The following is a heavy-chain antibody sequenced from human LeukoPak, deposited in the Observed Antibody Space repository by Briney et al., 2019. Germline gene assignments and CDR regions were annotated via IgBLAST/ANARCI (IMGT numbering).Heavy chain of an antibody. J-gene: IGHJ4*02. CDR3: ARGDNYGQAIDY. CDR1: GFTFTDYY. D-gene: IGHD5-18*01. Sequence: GASVKVSCKASGFTFTDYYMHWVRQAPGQGLEWMGWINPNSGGTIYAQNFQGRVTMTRDTSITTSYMELSRLRSDDTAIYYYARGDNYGQAIDYWGQGTLVTVSS. CDR2: INPNSGGT. V-gene: IGHV1-2*02.